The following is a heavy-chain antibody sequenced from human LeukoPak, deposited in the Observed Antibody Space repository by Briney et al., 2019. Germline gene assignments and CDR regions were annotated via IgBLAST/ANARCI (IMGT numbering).Heavy chain of an antibody. J-gene: IGHJ4*02. CDR2: ISGSGGST. D-gene: IGHD3-10*01. CDR1: GFTFSSYA. Sequence: PGGSLRLSCAASGFTFSSYAVSWVRQAPGKGLEWVSAISGSGGSTYYADSVKGRFTISRDNSKNTLYLQMNSLRAEDTAVYYCAKDTYYYGSGTDYWGQGTLVTVSS. V-gene: IGHV3-23*01. CDR3: AKDTYYYGSGTDY.